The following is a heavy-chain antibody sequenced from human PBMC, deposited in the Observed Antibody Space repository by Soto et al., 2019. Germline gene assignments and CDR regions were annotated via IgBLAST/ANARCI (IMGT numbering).Heavy chain of an antibody. D-gene: IGHD6-6*01. CDR1: GYSFTSYW. J-gene: IGHJ6*02. CDR3: ARQRAEQLGLGYYYYGMDV. Sequence: GESLKISCKGSGYSFTSYWIGWVRQMPGKGLEWMGIIYPGDSDTRSSPSFQGQANISAAKSISTAYLQWSSLKASDTAMYYCARQRAEQLGLGYYYYGMDVWGQGTTVTVSS. V-gene: IGHV5-51*01. CDR2: IYPGDSDT.